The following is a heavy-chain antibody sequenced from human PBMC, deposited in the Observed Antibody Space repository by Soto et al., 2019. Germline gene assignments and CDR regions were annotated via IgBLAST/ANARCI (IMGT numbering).Heavy chain of an antibody. CDR3: AGGEWELLQVDY. J-gene: IGHJ4*02. D-gene: IGHD1-26*01. CDR1: GGSVSSGSYY. CDR2: IYYSGST. V-gene: IGHV4-61*01. Sequence: SETLSLTCTFSGGSVSSGSYYLSWIRQPPGKGLEWIGYIYYSGSTNYNPSLKSRVTISVDTSKNQFSLKLSSVTAADTAVYYCAGGEWELLQVDYWGQGTLVTVPS.